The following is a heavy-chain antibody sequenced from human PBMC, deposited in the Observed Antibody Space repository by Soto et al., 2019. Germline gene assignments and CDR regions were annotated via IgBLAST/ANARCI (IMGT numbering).Heavy chain of an antibody. CDR2: VYYRGRS. CDR3: VSQRTTVITKAYFDY. V-gene: IGHV4-39*01. Sequence: NPSETLSLTCTVSGVSVSNSNYYCGWIRQSPGKGLEWIGSVYYRGRSYSKSSVKSRITISVDTSKNQFSLNLDSVTASDTAVYYCVSQRTTVITKAYFDYWGPGALVTVSS. D-gene: IGHD4-4*01. CDR1: GVSVSNSNYY. J-gene: IGHJ4*02.